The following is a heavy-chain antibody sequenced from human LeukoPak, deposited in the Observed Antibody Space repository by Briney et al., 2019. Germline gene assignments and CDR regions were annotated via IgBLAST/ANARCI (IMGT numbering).Heavy chain of an antibody. CDR3: ARVGLEDFDY. D-gene: IGHD1-1*01. Sequence: SETLSLTCTVSGGSISSGDYYWSWIRQPPGKGLEWIGYIYYSGSTYYNPSLKSRVTISVDTSKNQFSLKLGSVTAADTAVHYCARVGLEDFDYWGQGTLVTVSS. CDR2: IYYSGST. CDR1: GGSISSGDYY. J-gene: IGHJ4*02. V-gene: IGHV4-30-4*08.